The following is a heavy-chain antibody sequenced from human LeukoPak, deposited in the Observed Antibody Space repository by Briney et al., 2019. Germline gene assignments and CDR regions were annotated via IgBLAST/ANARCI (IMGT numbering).Heavy chain of an antibody. CDR3: ARDHYYDSSGDFDY. J-gene: IGHJ4*02. Sequence: ASVKVSCKASGYTCTSYGISWVRQAPGQGLEWMGWISAYNGNTNYAQKLQGRVTMTTDTSTSTAYMELRSLRSDDTAVYYCARDHYYDSSGDFDYWGQGTLVTVSS. D-gene: IGHD3-22*01. V-gene: IGHV1-18*01. CDR2: ISAYNGNT. CDR1: GYTCTSYG.